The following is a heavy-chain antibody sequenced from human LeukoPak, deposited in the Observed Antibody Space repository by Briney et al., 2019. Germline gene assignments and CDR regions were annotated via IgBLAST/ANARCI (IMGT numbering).Heavy chain of an antibody. CDR1: GFTFSNFG. CDR2: ISYDGSNK. V-gene: IGHV3-30*18. J-gene: IGHJ6*02. Sequence: PGRSLRLSCAASGFTFSNFGMHWVRQAPGKGLEWVAVISYDGSNKYYADSVKGRFTISRDNSKTTLFLQMNSLRAENTAVYYCAKATGGYSYGYYYYYGMDVWGQGTTVTVSS. CDR3: AKATGGYSYGYYYYYGMDV. D-gene: IGHD5-18*01.